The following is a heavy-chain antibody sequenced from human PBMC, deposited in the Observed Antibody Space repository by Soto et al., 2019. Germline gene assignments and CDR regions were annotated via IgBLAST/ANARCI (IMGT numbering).Heavy chain of an antibody. CDR1: GYTFTSYD. J-gene: IGHJ4*02. D-gene: IGHD3-3*01. Sequence: GASVKVSCKASGYTFTSYDINWVRQATGQGLEWMGWMNPNSGNTGYAQKFQGRVTMTRNTSISTAYMELSSLRSEDTAVYYCARGLKARIFGVVITLGYWGQGTLVTVSS. V-gene: IGHV1-8*01. CDR3: ARGLKARIFGVVITLGY. CDR2: MNPNSGNT.